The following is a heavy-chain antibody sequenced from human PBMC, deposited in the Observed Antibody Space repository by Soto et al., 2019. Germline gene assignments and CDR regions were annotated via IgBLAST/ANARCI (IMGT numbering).Heavy chain of an antibody. Sequence: SGTLSLSGTVSGGAISSYYWSWIRQPPGKGLEWIGYIYYSGSTNYNPSLKSRVTISVDTSKNQFSLKLNSVTAADTAVYYCARRWGGTFDIWGQGTMVT. CDR2: IYYSGST. D-gene: IGHD3-10*01. J-gene: IGHJ3*02. CDR1: GGAISSYY. CDR3: ARRWGGTFDI. V-gene: IGHV4-59*08.